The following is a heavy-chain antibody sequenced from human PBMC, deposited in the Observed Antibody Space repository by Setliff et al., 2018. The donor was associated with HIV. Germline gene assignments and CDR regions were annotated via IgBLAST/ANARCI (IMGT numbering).Heavy chain of an antibody. J-gene: IGHJ3*02. CDR2: IYHSGST. CDR1: GYSISSGYY. CDR3: ARGRGVRGVNDAFDI. D-gene: IGHD3-10*01. Sequence: SETLSLTCAVSGYSISSGYYWGWIRQPPGKGLEWIGSIYHSGSTFYNPSLKSRVTISVDTSKNQFSLNLTSVTATDTAVYYCARGRGVRGVNDAFDIWGQGTMVT. V-gene: IGHV4-38-2*01.